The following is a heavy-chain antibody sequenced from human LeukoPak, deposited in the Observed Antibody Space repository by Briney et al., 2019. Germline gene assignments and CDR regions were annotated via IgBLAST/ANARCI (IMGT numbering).Heavy chain of an antibody. CDR3: ARGLPESIAAAGTFDY. V-gene: IGHV1-46*01. J-gene: IGHJ4*02. CDR2: INPSGGST. CDR1: GYTFTSYY. D-gene: IGHD6-13*01. Sequence: ASVKVSCKASGYTFTSYYMHWVRQAPGQGLEWMGIINPSGGSTSYAQKFQGRVTITADESTSTAYMELSSLRSEDTAVYYCARGLPESIAAAGTFDYWGQGTLVTVSS.